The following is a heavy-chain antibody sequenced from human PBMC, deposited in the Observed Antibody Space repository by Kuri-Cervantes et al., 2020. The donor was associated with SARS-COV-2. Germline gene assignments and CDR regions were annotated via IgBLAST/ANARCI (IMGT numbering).Heavy chain of an antibody. J-gene: IGHJ4*02. CDR1: GYTFTSHG. V-gene: IGHV1-69*10. D-gene: IGHD3-10*01. CDR3: ARDRKVEGSGSYCLGY. Sequence: SVKVSCKASGYTFTSHGISWVRQAPGQGLEWMGGIIPILGIANYAQKFQGRVTITADKSTSTAYMELSSLRSEDTAVYYCARDRKVEGSGSYCLGYWGQATLATVSS. CDR2: IIPILGIA.